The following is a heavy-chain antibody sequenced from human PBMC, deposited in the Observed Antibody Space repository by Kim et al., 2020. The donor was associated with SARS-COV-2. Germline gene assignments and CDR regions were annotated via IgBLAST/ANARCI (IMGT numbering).Heavy chain of an antibody. V-gene: IGHV3-30*01. Sequence: KHNDNSVKDRFTITRDTAKNTLYLQMNSLRAEDTAVYYCARYYDSRLDYWGQGTLVTVSS. CDR3: ARYYDSRLDY. D-gene: IGHD3-22*01. CDR2: K. J-gene: IGHJ4*02.